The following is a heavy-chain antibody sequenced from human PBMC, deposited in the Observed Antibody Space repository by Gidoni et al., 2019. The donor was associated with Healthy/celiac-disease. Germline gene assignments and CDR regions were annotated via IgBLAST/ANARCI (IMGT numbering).Heavy chain of an antibody. J-gene: IGHJ4*02. CDR2: IYSGGST. Sequence: EGQLVEAGGGLIQPGGSLRRYCSASGLTGSGNYMSWVRQAPGEGLEWVSVIYSGGSTYYADSVKGRFTISRDNSKNTLYLQMNSLRAEDTAVYYCASPTVTTLYWGQGTLVTVSS. CDR1: GLTGSGNY. V-gene: IGHV3-53*01. CDR3: ASPTVTTLY. D-gene: IGHD4-17*01.